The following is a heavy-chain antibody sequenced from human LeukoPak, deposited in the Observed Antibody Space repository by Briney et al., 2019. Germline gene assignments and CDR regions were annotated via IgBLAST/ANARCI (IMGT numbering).Heavy chain of an antibody. V-gene: IGHV1-8*01. Sequence: ASVKVSCKASGYTFTSYDINWVRQATGQGLEWMGWMNPNSGNTGYAQKFQGRVTMTRNTSISTAYMELSSLRSEDTAVYYCAKGLVPAAIRVVDYWGQGTLVTVSS. CDR1: GYTFTSYD. CDR3: AKGLVPAAIRVVDY. D-gene: IGHD2-2*01. J-gene: IGHJ4*02. CDR2: MNPNSGNT.